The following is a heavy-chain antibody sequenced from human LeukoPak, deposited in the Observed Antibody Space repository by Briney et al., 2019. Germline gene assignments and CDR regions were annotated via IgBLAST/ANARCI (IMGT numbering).Heavy chain of an antibody. D-gene: IGHD3-10*01. CDR1: GGSISSSSYY. J-gene: IGHJ5*02. CDR3: ARGRVLLWFGEPPVRFDP. V-gene: IGHV4-39*07. CDR2: IYYSGST. Sequence: SETLSLTCTVSGGSISSSSYYWGWIRQPPGKGLEWIGSIYYSGSTYYNPSLHSRVTISVDTSKNQFSLKLSSVTAADTAVYYCARGRVLLWFGEPPVRFDPWGQGTLVTVSS.